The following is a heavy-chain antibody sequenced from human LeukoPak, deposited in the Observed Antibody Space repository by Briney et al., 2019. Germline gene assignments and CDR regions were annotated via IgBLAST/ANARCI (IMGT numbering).Heavy chain of an antibody. J-gene: IGHJ4*02. CDR3: VRYPTSFDWFRD. V-gene: IGHV1-69*04. Sequence: ASVKVSCKASGATFNTDAINWVRQAPGQGLQWMGRIIPILTTTYAPLFEDRLTITADKTTNTAYMELRSLTSDDTATYFCVRYPTSFDWFRDWGQGTLVTVSS. CDR2: IIPILTT. CDR1: GATFNTDA. D-gene: IGHD3-9*01.